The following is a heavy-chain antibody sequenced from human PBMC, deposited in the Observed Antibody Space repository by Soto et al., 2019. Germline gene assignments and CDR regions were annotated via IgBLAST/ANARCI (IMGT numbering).Heavy chain of an antibody. D-gene: IGHD3-9*01. CDR2: IYFSGST. CDR1: GGYISSSGCY. J-gene: IGHJ5*02. Sequence: PSVTLSLTCTVAGGYISSSGCYWGWKHQPPGKGLEWIATIYFSGSTYYNPSLKSRVTISVDTSKNQFSLKMSSVTAADTAVYYCARHPSDYDILTGYPTAYWFDPWGQGTQVTVSS. CDR3: ARHPSDYDILTGYPTAYWFDP. V-gene: IGHV4-39*01.